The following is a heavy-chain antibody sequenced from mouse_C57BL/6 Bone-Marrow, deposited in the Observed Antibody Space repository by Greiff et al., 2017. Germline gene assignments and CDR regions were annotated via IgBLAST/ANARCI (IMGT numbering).Heavy chain of an antibody. CDR3: ARALRSWFAY. J-gene: IGHJ3*01. Sequence: VQLQPSWAELVKPVASVMLSCPASGFNIQDYYMHWVKQWTEQCLEWIGRIDPEDGETKYAPKFQGKATITADTSSNTAYLHLSSLTSEDTAVYYCARALRSWFAYWGQGTLVTVSA. CDR1: GFNIQDYY. V-gene: IGHV14-2*01. CDR2: IDPEDGET. D-gene: IGHD1-1*01.